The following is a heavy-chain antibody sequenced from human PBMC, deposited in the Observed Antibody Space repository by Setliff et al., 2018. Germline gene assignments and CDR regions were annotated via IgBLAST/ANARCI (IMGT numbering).Heavy chain of an antibody. V-gene: IGHV4-39*07. D-gene: IGHD6-6*01. CDR2: TYYSGST. CDR1: GASVSGNSYY. CDR3: ARGRNIAARLLDS. Sequence: KPSETLSLTCTVSGASVSGNSYYWGWIRQPPGKGLEWIASTYYSGSTNYNPSLKSRVTISIDTSKDQFSLKLISMTAADTAVYYCARGRNIAARLLDSWGQGTLVTVSS. J-gene: IGHJ4*02.